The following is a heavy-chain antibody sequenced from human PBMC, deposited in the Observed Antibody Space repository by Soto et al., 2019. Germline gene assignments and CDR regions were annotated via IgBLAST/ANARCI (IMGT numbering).Heavy chain of an antibody. D-gene: IGHD2-15*01. CDR3: AYLPCSGGSCYWFSYSGMDV. J-gene: IGHJ6*02. V-gene: IGHV2-5*02. CDR1: GYSLSTRGVA. CDR2: IYWDDDK. Sequence: QITLKESGPTLVKPTQTLTLTCTFSGYSLSTRGVAVAWIRQPPGKALEWLALIYWDDDKRYRPSLETRLTITKDTSKNQVVLTMTNMDSVDTATYYCAYLPCSGGSCYWFSYSGMDVWGQGTTVTVSS.